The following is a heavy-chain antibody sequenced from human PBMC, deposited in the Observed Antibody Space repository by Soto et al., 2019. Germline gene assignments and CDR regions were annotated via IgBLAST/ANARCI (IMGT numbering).Heavy chain of an antibody. CDR3: ARGHDNSGYYLFFYYYYGMDV. CDR1: GGSISSYY. V-gene: IGHV4-59*08. J-gene: IGHJ6*02. D-gene: IGHD3-22*01. Sequence: PSETLFLTCTVSGGSISSYYWSWIRQPPGKGLEWIGYIYYSGSTNYNPSLKSRVTMSVDQSKNQFSLNLSSVTAAGTAVYYCARGHDNSGYYLFFYYYYGMDVWGQGTTVTVSS. CDR2: IYYSGST.